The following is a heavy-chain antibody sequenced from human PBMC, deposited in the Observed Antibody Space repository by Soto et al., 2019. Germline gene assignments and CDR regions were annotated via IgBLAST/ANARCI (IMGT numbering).Heavy chain of an antibody. CDR1: GYTFTSYD. CDR3: AGRWGVMPYYYGMDV. D-gene: IGHD3-16*01. V-gene: IGHV1-8*01. J-gene: IGHJ6*02. CDR2: MNPNSGNT. Sequence: QVQLVQSGAEVKKPGASVKVSCKASGYTFTSYDINWVRQATGQGLEWMGWMNPNSGNTGYAQKFQGRVTMTRNTSISTANMELSSLRSEDTAVYYCAGRWGVMPYYYGMDVWGQGTTVTVSS.